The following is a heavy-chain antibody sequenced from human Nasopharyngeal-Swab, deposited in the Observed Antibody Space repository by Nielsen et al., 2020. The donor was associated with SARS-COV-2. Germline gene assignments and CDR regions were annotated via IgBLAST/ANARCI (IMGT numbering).Heavy chain of an antibody. CDR3: AGVGSGFYGMDV. CDR1: GFTVSSNY. D-gene: IGHD3-10*01. Sequence: GESLNTSCAASGFTVSSNYMSWVRQAPGQGLEWVSVIYSGGSTYYADSVKGRFTISRHNSKNTLYLQMNSLRAEDTAVYYCAGVGSGFYGMDVWGQGTTVTVSS. V-gene: IGHV3-53*04. CDR2: IYSGGST. J-gene: IGHJ6*02.